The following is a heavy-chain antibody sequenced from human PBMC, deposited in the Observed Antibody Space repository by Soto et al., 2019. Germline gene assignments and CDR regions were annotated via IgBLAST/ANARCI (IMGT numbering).Heavy chain of an antibody. CDR1: GYTFTGYY. D-gene: IGHD6-6*01. Sequence: ASVKVSCKASGYTFTGYYMHWVRQAPGQGLEWMGWINPNSGGTNYAQKFQGRVTMTRDTSISTAYMELRRLRSDDTAVYYCGRATYSSSSWFDHWGPGTQVTVSS. CDR2: INPNSGGT. V-gene: IGHV1-2*02. J-gene: IGHJ5*02. CDR3: GRATYSSSSWFDH.